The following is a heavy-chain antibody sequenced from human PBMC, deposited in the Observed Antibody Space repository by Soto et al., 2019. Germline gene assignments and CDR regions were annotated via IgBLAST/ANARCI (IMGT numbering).Heavy chain of an antibody. D-gene: IGHD3-10*01. J-gene: IGHJ6*02. Sequence: AGGSLRLSCAASGFTFSGSAMHWVRQASGKGLEWVGRIRSKANSYATAYAASVKGRFTISRDDSKNTAYLQMNSLKTEDTAVYYCTRHQDMVRGVMGYYYGMDVWGQGTTVTVS. V-gene: IGHV3-73*01. CDR1: GFTFSGSA. CDR3: TRHQDMVRGVMGYYYGMDV. CDR2: IRSKANSYAT.